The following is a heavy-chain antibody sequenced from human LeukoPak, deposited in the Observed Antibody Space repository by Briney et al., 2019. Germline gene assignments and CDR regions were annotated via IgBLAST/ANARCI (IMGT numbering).Heavy chain of an antibody. Sequence: GASVRVSCKASGDTFTSYGFTWVRQAPGQGLEWMGWISAYNGATDYARILQGRVTMTAETSTSTVSMELRSLTSDDTAVYYCAREGSYCVGGDCYSFDFWGQGTLVTVSS. J-gene: IGHJ4*02. CDR3: AREGSYCVGGDCYSFDF. D-gene: IGHD2-21*02. CDR2: ISAYNGAT. CDR1: GDTFTSYG. V-gene: IGHV1-18*01.